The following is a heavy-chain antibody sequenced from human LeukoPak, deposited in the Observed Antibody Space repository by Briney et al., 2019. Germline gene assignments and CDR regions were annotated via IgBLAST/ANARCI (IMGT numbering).Heavy chain of an antibody. D-gene: IGHD5-18*01. V-gene: IGHV3-74*01. CDR2: INSDGSDT. Sequence: GALRLSCAASGFTFSSNWMHWVRQTPGKVLVCVSRINSDGSDTSYADSVKSRFTISRDNAKNTLYLQMNSLSAEDTAVYYCARDTLTMVTNAFDMWGQGTMVTVSS. J-gene: IGHJ3*02. CDR3: ARDTLTMVTNAFDM. CDR1: GFTFSSNW.